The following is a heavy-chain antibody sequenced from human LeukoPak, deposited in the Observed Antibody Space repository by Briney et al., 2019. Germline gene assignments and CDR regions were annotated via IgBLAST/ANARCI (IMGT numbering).Heavy chain of an antibody. D-gene: IGHD5-24*01. Sequence: GGSLRLSCAASGFTFSNYGIHWVRQAPGKGLEWVAFIRYDGSNKYYADSVKGRFTISRDNSKNTLYLQMNSLRAEDTAVYYCAKDRKMAPICGKSRDYYFDYWGQGTLVTVSS. J-gene: IGHJ4*02. V-gene: IGHV3-30*02. CDR3: AKDRKMAPICGKSRDYYFDY. CDR2: IRYDGSNK. CDR1: GFTFSNYG.